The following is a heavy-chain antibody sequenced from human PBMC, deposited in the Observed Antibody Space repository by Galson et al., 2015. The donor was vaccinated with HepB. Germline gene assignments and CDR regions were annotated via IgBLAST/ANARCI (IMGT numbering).Heavy chain of an antibody. V-gene: IGHV3-11*01. J-gene: IGHJ4*02. D-gene: IGHD3-22*01. CDR1: GFTFSDYY. CDR2: ISRSGSTI. Sequence: SLRLSCAASGFTFSDYYMTWIRQAPGKGLEWISYISRSGSTISHADSVKGRFTISRDNAKNSLYLQMNSLRAEDTAVYYCARAPYYYDSSGYYEEYYFDYWGQGTLVTVSS. CDR3: ARAPYYYDSSGYYEEYYFDY.